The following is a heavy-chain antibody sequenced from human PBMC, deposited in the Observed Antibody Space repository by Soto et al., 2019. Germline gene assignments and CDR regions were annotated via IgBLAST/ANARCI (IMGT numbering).Heavy chain of an antibody. D-gene: IGHD6-13*01. CDR2: ISAYNGNT. Sequence: WASVKVSCKASGYTFTSYGISCVRRAPGQGLEWMGWISAYNGNTNYAQKLQGRVTMTTDTSTSTAYMELRSLRSDDTAVYYCARDWSAAGSFGYWGQGTLVTVSS. V-gene: IGHV1-18*01. CDR1: GYTFTSYG. CDR3: ARDWSAAGSFGY. J-gene: IGHJ4*02.